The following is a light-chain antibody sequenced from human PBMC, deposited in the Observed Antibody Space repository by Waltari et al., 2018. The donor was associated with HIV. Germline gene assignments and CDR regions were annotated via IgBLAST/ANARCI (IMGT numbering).Light chain of an antibody. Sequence: DIQLTPSPSFLSASVGDRVTITCRASQGISSYLAWYQQKPGKAPKLLIYAASTLQSGVPSRFSGSGSGTEFTLTIRSLQPEDFATYYCQQLNSYPLTFGGGTKVEIK. CDR3: QQLNSYPLT. CDR1: QGISSY. CDR2: AAS. J-gene: IGKJ4*01. V-gene: IGKV1-9*01.